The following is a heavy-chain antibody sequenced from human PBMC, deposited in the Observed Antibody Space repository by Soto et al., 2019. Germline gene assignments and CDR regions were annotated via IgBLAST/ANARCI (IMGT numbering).Heavy chain of an antibody. J-gene: IGHJ4*02. CDR3: AALIVVVMYPDY. CDR2: ISGSGGRT. Sequence: PGVSLRLSCAASGFTFSSYAMSLVRQAPGKGLEWVSAISGSGGRTYYADSVKGRFTISRDNSKNTLYLQMNSLRAEDTAVYYCAALIVVVMYPDYWGQGTLVTVSS. V-gene: IGHV3-23*01. CDR1: GFTFSSYA. D-gene: IGHD3-22*01.